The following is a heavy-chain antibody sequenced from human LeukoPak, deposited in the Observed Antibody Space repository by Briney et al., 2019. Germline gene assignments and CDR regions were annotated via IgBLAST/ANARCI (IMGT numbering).Heavy chain of an antibody. CDR1: GYTFTGYY. CDR3: ARESPWYDVAFDI. J-gene: IGHJ3*02. V-gene: IGHV1-2*02. Sequence: ASVKVSCKASGYTFTGYYMHWVRQAPGQGLEWMGWINPNSGGTNYAQKFQGRVTMTRDTSIGTAYMELSRLRSDDTAVYYCARESPWYDVAFDIWGQGTMVTVSS. CDR2: INPNSGGT. D-gene: IGHD1-1*01.